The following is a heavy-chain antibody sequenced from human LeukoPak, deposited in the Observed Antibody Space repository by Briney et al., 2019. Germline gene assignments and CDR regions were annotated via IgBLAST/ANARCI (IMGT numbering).Heavy chain of an antibody. V-gene: IGHV4-4*02. CDR3: ARDRYYYDSSGYNYMDV. D-gene: IGHD3-22*01. Sequence: SETLSLTCTVSSGSIFNNNWWSWVRQPPGKGLEWIGQIFHSGSTSYSPSLKSRVTISMDKSKNQISLRLTSVTAADTAVYYCARDRYYYDSSGYNYMDVWGKGTTVTISS. CDR1: SGSIFNNNW. J-gene: IGHJ6*03. CDR2: IFHSGST.